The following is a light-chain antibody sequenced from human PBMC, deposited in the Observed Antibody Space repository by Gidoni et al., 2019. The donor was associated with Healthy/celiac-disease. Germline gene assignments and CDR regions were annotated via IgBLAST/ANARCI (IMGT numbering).Light chain of an antibody. Sequence: IQITQSPSSLSASVGDRVTITCRASQSISSYLNWYQQKPGKAPKLLIYAASSLQSGVPSRFSGSGSGTDFTLNISSLQPEDFATYYCQQSYSTPWTFGQGTKVEIK. J-gene: IGKJ1*01. V-gene: IGKV1-39*01. CDR2: AAS. CDR1: QSISSY. CDR3: QQSYSTPWT.